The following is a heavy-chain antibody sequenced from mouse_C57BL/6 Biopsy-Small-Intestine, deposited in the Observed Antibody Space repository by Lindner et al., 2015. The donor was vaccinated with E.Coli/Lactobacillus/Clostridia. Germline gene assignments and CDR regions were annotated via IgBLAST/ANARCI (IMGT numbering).Heavy chain of an antibody. J-gene: IGHJ4*01. V-gene: IGHV1S126*01. CDR3: EWSYYDSTGYSTDDH. D-gene: IGHD1-1*01. CDR1: GGTFSNYA. CDR2: IIPILGTV. Sequence: SVKVSCKASGGTFSNYAISWVRQAPGQGLEWVGRIIPILGTVKNAQRFQDRVTITADESTSTAYMELRSLRSEDTAVYYCEWSYYDSTGYSTDDHWGQGTLITVSS.